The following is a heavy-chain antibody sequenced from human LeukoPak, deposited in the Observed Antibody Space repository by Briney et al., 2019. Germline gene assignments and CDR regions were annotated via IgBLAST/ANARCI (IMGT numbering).Heavy chain of an antibody. CDR1: GGSISSGGYY. Sequence: SQTLSLTCTVSGGSISSGGYYWSWIRQHPGKGLEWIGYIYYSGSTYYNPSLKSRVTISVDTSKNQFSLKLSSVTAADTAVYYCARLPVVVVAMEAFDIWGQGTMVTVSS. D-gene: IGHD2-15*01. J-gene: IGHJ3*02. CDR3: ARLPVVVVAMEAFDI. V-gene: IGHV4-31*03. CDR2: IYYSGST.